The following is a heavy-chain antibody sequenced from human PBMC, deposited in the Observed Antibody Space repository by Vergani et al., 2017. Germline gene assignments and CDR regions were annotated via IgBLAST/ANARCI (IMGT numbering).Heavy chain of an antibody. D-gene: IGHD2-8*01. J-gene: IGHJ3*02. CDR2: ISYDGSNK. CDR3: ARENRGDIVLMVYATSDAFDI. CDR1: GFTFTDHG. V-gene: IGHV3-30-3*01. Sequence: VQLLESGGGVVQPGGSLRLSCAAFGFTFTDHGLSWVRQAPGKGLEWVAVISYDGSNKYYADSVKGRFTISRDNSKNTLYLQMNSLRAEDTAVYYCARENRGDIVLMVYATSDAFDIWGQGTMVTVSS.